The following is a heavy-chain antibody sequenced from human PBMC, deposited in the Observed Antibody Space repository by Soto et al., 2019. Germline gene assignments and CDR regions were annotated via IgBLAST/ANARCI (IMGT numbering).Heavy chain of an antibody. V-gene: IGHV4-4*07. Sequence: QVHLQESGPGLVKPSETPSLTCTVSGGAISTYYWTWIRQPAGKGLEWIGRIYSCGSTKYNPSLQSRVTMTLDTSNNQFSLRLTSVTAADTAVYYCARRQRFSDWFDPWGQGTLVTVSS. CDR3: ARRQRFSDWFDP. CDR1: GGAISTYY. J-gene: IGHJ5*02. CDR2: IYSCGST. D-gene: IGHD3-3*01.